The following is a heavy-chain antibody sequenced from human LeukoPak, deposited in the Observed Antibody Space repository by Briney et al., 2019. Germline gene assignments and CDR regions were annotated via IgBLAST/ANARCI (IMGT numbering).Heavy chain of an antibody. CDR3: ARTLVAAPGSKGGP. CDR2: ISGSSSYT. D-gene: IGHD6-13*01. Sequence: GGSLRLSCAASGFTFSDSYMSRIRQAPGQGLEWVSYISGSSSYTDYADSVKGRFTISRDNAKNSLYLQMNSLRAEDTAVYYCARTLVAAPGSKGGPWGQGTLVTVSS. J-gene: IGHJ5*02. V-gene: IGHV3-11*03. CDR1: GFTFSDSY.